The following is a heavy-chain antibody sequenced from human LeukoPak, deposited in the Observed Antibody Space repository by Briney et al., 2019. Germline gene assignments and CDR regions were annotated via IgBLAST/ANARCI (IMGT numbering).Heavy chain of an antibody. CDR2: IYYSGST. J-gene: IGHJ3*02. V-gene: IGHV4-59*01. Sequence: PSGTLSLTCTVSGGSISSYYWSWIRQPPGKGLEWIGYIYYSGSTNYNPSLKSRVTISVDTSKNQFSLKLSSVTAADTAVYYCARDPNSSGWDINGAFDIWGQGTMVTVSS. CDR1: GGSISSYY. D-gene: IGHD6-19*01. CDR3: ARDPNSSGWDINGAFDI.